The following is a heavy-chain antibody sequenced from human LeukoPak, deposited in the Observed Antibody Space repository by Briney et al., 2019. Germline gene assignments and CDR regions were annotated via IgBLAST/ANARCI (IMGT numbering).Heavy chain of an antibody. V-gene: IGHV3-21*01. CDR1: GFTFSSYA. J-gene: IGHJ4*02. Sequence: PGGSLRLSCAASGFTFSSYAMTWVRQAPGKGLEWVSFIYSDNTHYSDSVKGRFTISRDNAKNSLYLQMNSLRAEDTAVYYCAKAPVTSCRGAFCYPFDYWGQGTLVTVSS. D-gene: IGHD2-15*01. CDR2: IYSDNT. CDR3: AKAPVTSCRGAFCYPFDY.